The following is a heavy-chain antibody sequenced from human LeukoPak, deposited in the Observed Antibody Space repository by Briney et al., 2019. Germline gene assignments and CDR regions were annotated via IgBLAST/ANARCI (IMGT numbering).Heavy chain of an antibody. CDR2: IRYDGSNE. Sequence: GGSLRLSCAASGFTFSSYGMHWVRQAPGKGLEWVSFIRYDGSNEYYADSVRGRFTISRDNSKNTLYLQMNSLRAEDTAVYYCAREGNWNYVEDYWGQGTLVTVSS. J-gene: IGHJ4*02. CDR3: AREGNWNYVEDY. V-gene: IGHV3-30*02. D-gene: IGHD1-7*01. CDR1: GFTFSSYG.